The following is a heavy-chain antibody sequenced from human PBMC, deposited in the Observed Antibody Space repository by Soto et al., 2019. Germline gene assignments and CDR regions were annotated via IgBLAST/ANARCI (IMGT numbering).Heavy chain of an antibody. D-gene: IGHD3-10*01. Sequence: QVQLQESGPGLVKPSQTLSLTCTVSGGSISSGDYYWSWIRQPPGKGLEWIGYIYYSGSTYYNPSLKSRVTISVDTSKNQFSLKLSSVTAADTAVYYCARAQLTMVRGNWFDPWGQGTLVTVSS. CDR1: GGSISSGDYY. CDR2: IYYSGST. CDR3: ARAQLTMVRGNWFDP. J-gene: IGHJ5*02. V-gene: IGHV4-30-4*01.